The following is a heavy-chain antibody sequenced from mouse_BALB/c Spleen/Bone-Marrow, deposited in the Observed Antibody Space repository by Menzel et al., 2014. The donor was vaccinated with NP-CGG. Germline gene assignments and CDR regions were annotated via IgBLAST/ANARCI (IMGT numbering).Heavy chain of an antibody. J-gene: IGHJ1*01. V-gene: IGHV1-12*01. Sequence: LQQSGAELVKPGASVKMSCKASGYTFTSYNMHWVKQTPGQGLEWIGAIYPGNGDTSYNQKFKGKATLTADKSSSTAYMQLSSLTSKDAAVYYCARSHYGSGVCWYFDDWGAGTTVTVSS. D-gene: IGHD1-1*01. CDR1: GYTFTSYN. CDR3: ARSHYGSGVCWYFDD. CDR2: IYPGNGDT.